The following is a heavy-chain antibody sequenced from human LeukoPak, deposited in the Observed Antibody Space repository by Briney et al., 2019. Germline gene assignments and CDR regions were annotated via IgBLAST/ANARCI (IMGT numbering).Heavy chain of an antibody. CDR1: GAYISSYY. CDR2: IHYGGTT. Sequence: SETLPLTCTVSGAYISSYYWTWIRQFPGKGLEWIGYIHYGGTTNYSPSLKSRVIMSVDTAKNQFSLKMSSVTAADTAVYYCASLTTRYYFMDVWGKGATVTVSS. D-gene: IGHD4-11*01. J-gene: IGHJ6*03. CDR3: ASLTTRYYFMDV. V-gene: IGHV4-59*01.